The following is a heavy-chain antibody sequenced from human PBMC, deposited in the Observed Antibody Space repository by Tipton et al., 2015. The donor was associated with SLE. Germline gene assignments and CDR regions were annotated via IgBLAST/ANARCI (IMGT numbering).Heavy chain of an antibody. Sequence: GSLRLSCTVSGDSINSYYWNWIRQPPGEGLEWIGYIYYREGTNYSPSLKSRVTISLDASKNQLSLKLSSVTAADTAVYYCARHHGSGWLYGLDVWGQGTTVTVSS. D-gene: IGHD6-19*01. CDR3: ARHHGSGWLYGLDV. CDR1: GDSINSYY. V-gene: IGHV4-59*08. CDR2: IYYREGT. J-gene: IGHJ6*02.